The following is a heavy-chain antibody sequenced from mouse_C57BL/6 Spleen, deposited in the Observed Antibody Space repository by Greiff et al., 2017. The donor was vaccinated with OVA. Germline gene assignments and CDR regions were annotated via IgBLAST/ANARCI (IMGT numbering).Heavy chain of an antibody. CDR3: ARVGTLYYFDY. D-gene: IGHD4-1*01. CDR2: ISYDGSN. Sequence: EVKLMESGPGLVKPSQSLSLTCSVTGYSITSGYYWNWIRQFPGNKLEWMGYISYDGSNNYNPSLKNRISITRDTSKNQFFLKLSSVTTEDTATYYCARVGTLYYFDYWGQGTTLTVSS. CDR1: GYSITSGYY. J-gene: IGHJ2*01. V-gene: IGHV3-6*01.